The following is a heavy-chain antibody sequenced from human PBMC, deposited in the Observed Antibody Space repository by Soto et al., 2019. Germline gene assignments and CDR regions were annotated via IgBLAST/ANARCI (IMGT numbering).Heavy chain of an antibody. Sequence: QVQLVESGGGVVQPGRSLRLSCAASGFTFSSYGMHWVRQAPGKGLEWVAVISYDGSNKYYADSVKGRFTISRDNSKNTLYLKMNSLRAEDTAVYYCAKDASPVWWPTVEYYYYGMDVWGQGTTVTVSS. D-gene: IGHD5-12*01. CDR3: AKDASPVWWPTVEYYYYGMDV. V-gene: IGHV3-30*18. CDR2: ISYDGSNK. CDR1: GFTFSSYG. J-gene: IGHJ6*02.